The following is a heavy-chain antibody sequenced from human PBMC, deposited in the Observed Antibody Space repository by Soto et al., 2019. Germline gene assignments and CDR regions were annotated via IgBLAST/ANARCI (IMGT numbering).Heavy chain of an antibody. V-gene: IGHV3-48*01. CDR1: GFTFSSYS. CDR3: ARVGYCSGGSCYGYYYYMDV. D-gene: IGHD2-15*01. Sequence: GGSLRLSCAASGFTFSSYSMNWVRQAPGKGLEWVSYISSSSSTIYYADSVKGRFTISRDNAKNSLYLQMNSLRAEDTAVYYCARVGYCSGGSCYGYYYYMDVWGKGTTVTVSS. J-gene: IGHJ6*03. CDR2: ISSSSSTI.